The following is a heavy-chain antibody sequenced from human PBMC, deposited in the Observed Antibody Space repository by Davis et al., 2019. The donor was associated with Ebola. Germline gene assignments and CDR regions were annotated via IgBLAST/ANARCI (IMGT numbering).Heavy chain of an antibody. D-gene: IGHD3-22*01. CDR1: GFTFSDYY. CDR2: IYSGGST. V-gene: IGHV3-53*01. J-gene: IGHJ6*03. CDR3: ARTYDSSGYYPYYYYMDV. Sequence: GESLKISCAASGFTFSDYYMSWIRQAPGKGLEWVSVIYSGGSTYYADSVKGRFTISRDNSKNTLYLQMNSLRAEDTAVYYCARTYDSSGYYPYYYYMDVWGKGTTVTVSS.